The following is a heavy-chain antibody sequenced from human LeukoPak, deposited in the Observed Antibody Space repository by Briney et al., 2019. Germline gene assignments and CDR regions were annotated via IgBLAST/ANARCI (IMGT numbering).Heavy chain of an antibody. CDR1: GFTFSSYS. Sequence: GGSLRLSCAASGFTFSSYSMNWVRQAPGKGLEWVSSISSSSSYIYYADSVKGRFTISRDDAKNSLYLQMNSLRAEDTAVYYCARDQTRRGGYDLNYYYYYGMDVWGQGTTVTVSS. CDR3: ARDQTRRGGYDLNYYYYYGMDV. CDR2: ISSSSSYI. J-gene: IGHJ6*02. V-gene: IGHV3-21*01. D-gene: IGHD5-24*01.